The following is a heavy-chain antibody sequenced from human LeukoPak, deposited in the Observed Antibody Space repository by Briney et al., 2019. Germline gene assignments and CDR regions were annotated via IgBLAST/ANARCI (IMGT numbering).Heavy chain of an antibody. V-gene: IGHV4-38-2*02. CDR3: ARSAAGVVGAADS. D-gene: IGHD1-26*01. CDR1: GYSITNGYL. CDR2: VYHTGST. Sequence: PSETLSLTCTVSGYSITNGYLWGWMRQSPGKGLEWIGNVYHTGSTHYNPSLMSRVSISVETSKNQFSLRLTSVTAADTAVYYCARSAAGVVGAADSWGQGTLVTVSS. J-gene: IGHJ5*01.